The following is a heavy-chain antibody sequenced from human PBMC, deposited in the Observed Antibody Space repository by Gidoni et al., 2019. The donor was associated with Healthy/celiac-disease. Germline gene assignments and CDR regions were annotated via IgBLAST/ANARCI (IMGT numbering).Heavy chain of an antibody. CDR3: ARGGGSRTRRGYYYYMDV. CDR1: GLTLSSYG. Sequence: QVQLVESGGGVVQPGRSLRLSCAASGLTLSSYGMHWVRQAPGKGLEWVAVIWYDESNKYYADSVKGRFTISRDNSKNTLYLQMNSLRAEDTAVYYCARGGGSRTRRGYYYYMDVWGKGTTVTVSS. V-gene: IGHV3-33*01. D-gene: IGHD3-10*01. J-gene: IGHJ6*03. CDR2: IWYDESNK.